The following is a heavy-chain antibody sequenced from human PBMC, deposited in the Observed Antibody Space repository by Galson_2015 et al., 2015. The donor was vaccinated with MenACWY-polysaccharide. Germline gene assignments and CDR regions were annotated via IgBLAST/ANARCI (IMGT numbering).Heavy chain of an antibody. Sequence: SLRLSCAASGFTFSSSSVIWVRQAPGKGLEWVSYISYRGDTTYADSVRDRFTISRDNAENSLYLQMNSLRAEDTAVYYCARVRISGYYVADYWGQGTLVTVSS. V-gene: IGHV3-48*01. D-gene: IGHD3-22*01. CDR1: GFTFSSSS. CDR2: ISYRGDTT. J-gene: IGHJ4*02. CDR3: ARVRISGYYVADY.